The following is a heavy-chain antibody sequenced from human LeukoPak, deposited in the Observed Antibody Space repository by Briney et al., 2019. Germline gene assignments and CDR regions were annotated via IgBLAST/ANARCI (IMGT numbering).Heavy chain of an antibody. J-gene: IGHJ4*02. CDR1: GFTFSYAW. D-gene: IGHD1-26*01. CDR2: IAVRSDGGTT. CDR3: ASLVGFSLYY. Sequence: GGSLRLSCAASGFTFSYAWMTWVRQGPGKGLEWVGHIAVRSDGGTTDYAAPVKGRFTISRDDSKSTLYLQMDSLQTGDTAVYYCASLVGFSLYYWGQGTLVTVSS. V-gene: IGHV3-15*04.